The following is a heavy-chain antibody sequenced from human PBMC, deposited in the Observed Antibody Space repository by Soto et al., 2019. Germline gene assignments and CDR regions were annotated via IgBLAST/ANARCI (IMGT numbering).Heavy chain of an antibody. CDR3: ARAGIAAAGSGEYAMDV. V-gene: IGHV1-2*02. D-gene: IGHD6-13*01. CDR1: GYTFTANY. J-gene: IGHJ6*02. Sequence: ASVKVSCKASGYTFTANYIHWVRQAPGQGLEWMGWINPNGGDTKSALRFQGRVTMTRDTSISTAYMEVNSLRSDDAAVYYCARAGIAAAGSGEYAMDVWGQGTKVTVSS. CDR2: INPNGGDT.